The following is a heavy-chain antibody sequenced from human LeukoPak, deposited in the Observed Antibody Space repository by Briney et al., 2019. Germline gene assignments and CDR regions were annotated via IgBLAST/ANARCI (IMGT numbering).Heavy chain of an antibody. D-gene: IGHD3-10*01. V-gene: IGHV4-38-2*02. J-gene: IGHJ4*02. CDR1: GYSISSGYY. Sequence: SETLSLTCTVSGYSISSGYYWGWIRQPPGKGLEWIGSIYHSGSTYYNPSLKSRVTISVDTSKNQFSLKLSSVTAADTAVYYCARARGVIGRQRGVGLDYWGQGTLVTVSS. CDR3: ARARGVIGRQRGVGLDY. CDR2: IYHSGST.